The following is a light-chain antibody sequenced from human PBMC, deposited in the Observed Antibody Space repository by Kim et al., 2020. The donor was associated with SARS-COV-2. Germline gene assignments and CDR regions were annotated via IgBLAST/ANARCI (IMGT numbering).Light chain of an antibody. J-gene: IGKJ1*01. CDR3: QHYGGSPRT. CDR1: QSVSSSY. V-gene: IGKV3-20*01. Sequence: SPGERATLSCRASQSVSSSYVAWYQQKPGQAPRLLIYGASSRATGIPDRFSGSGSGTDFTLTISRLEPEDFAVYYCQHYGGSPRTFGQGTKVDIK. CDR2: GAS.